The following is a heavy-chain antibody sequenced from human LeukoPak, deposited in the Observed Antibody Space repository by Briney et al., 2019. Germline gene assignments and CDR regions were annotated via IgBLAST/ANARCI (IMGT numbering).Heavy chain of an antibody. CDR1: GGSFGAYY. CDR2: INHSGGT. Sequence: PSETLSLTYTVYGGSFGAYYWSWIRQPPGKGLEWIGQINHSGGTNYNPSLKSRVTISVDSSKDQFSLKLTSVTAADTAVYYCARGRLAPRSGGGRDYYYGMDVWGQGTTVTVSS. V-gene: IGHV4-34*01. CDR3: ARGRLAPRSGGGRDYYYGMDV. J-gene: IGHJ6*02. D-gene: IGHD2-15*01.